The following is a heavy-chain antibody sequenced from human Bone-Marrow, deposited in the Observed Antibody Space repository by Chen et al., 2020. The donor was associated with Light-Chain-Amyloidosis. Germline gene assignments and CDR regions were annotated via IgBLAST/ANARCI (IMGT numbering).Heavy chain of an antibody. J-gene: IGHJ6*02. D-gene: IGHD3-10*01. V-gene: IGHV3-33*01. CDR3: ARDLIWFGGNGHRYYYYGMDV. CDR2: IWYDGSNK. CDR1: GSTFSTNG. Sequence: QVQRVESGGGVVQPGRPRRPSCGALGSTFSTNGTPWVGRAPGKGLEWVAVIWYDGSNKYYADSVKGRFTISRDNYKNTLYLQMNSLRDEDTAVYYCARDLIWFGGNGHRYYYYGMDVWGQGTTVTVSS.